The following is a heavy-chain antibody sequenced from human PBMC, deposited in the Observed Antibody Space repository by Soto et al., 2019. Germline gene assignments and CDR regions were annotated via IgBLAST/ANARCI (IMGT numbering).Heavy chain of an antibody. Sequence: GGSLRLSCAVSGFTFRNYAMNWVRQAPGKGLEWGSGISVSGGSTYYAASVKGRFTVYRDNSKNTVYLQMNSLRAEDTAVYFCAKGMYYYDSSGYRLFDYWGQGTLVTVSS. J-gene: IGHJ4*02. CDR1: GFTFRNYA. CDR3: AKGMYYYDSSGYRLFDY. D-gene: IGHD3-22*01. V-gene: IGHV3-23*01. CDR2: ISVSGGST.